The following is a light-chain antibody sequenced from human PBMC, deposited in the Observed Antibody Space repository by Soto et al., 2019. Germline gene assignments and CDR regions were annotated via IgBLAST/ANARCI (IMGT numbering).Light chain of an antibody. J-gene: IGKJ1*01. CDR3: QQYGSSPPWT. CDR2: GAS. CDR1: ESVTSSY. V-gene: IGKV3-20*01. Sequence: EIVLTQSPCTLFLSPGERATLSCRATESVTSSYLAWYQQKPGQAPRLLIYGASSRATGIPDRFSGSGSGTDFTLTISRLEPEDFAVYYCQQYGSSPPWTFGQGTKVDIK.